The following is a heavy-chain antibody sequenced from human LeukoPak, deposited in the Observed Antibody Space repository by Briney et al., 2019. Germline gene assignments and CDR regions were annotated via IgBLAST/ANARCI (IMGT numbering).Heavy chain of an antibody. Sequence: ASVKVSCKASGYTFTSYAMNWVRQAPGQGLEWMGWINTNTGNPTYAQGFIGRFVFSLDTSVSTAYLQISSLKAEDTAVYYCASPSYDYGDYGAFDIWGQGTMVTVSS. CDR1: GYTFTSYA. CDR2: INTNTGNP. J-gene: IGHJ3*02. CDR3: ASPSYDYGDYGAFDI. D-gene: IGHD4-17*01. V-gene: IGHV7-4-1*02.